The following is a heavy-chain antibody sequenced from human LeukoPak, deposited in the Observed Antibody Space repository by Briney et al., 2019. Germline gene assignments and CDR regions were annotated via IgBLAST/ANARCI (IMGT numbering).Heavy chain of an antibody. Sequence: GGSLRLSCAASGFTFSSYAMSWVRQAPGKGLEWLAYITSDNTVHYADSVKGRFTISRDNTKNSLYLQMNSLRAEDTAVYYCARDRCSGGSCGSSAEYYQHWGLGTLVTVSS. V-gene: IGHV3-48*04. CDR3: ARDRCSGGSCGSSAEYYQH. CDR1: GFTFSSYA. D-gene: IGHD2-15*01. CDR2: ITSDNTV. J-gene: IGHJ1*01.